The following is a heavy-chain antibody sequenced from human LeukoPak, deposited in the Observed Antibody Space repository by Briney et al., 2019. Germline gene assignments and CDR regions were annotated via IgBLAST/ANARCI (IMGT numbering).Heavy chain of an antibody. CDR3: ASSIWSPPSSVWDWFDP. CDR2: INPSGGST. V-gene: IGHV1-46*01. D-gene: IGHD3-16*01. Sequence: GASVKVSCKASGYTFTSYYMHWVRQAPGQGLEWMGIINPSGGSTSYAQKFQGRVTMTRDMSTSTVYMELSSLRSEDTAVYYCASSIWSPPSSVWDWFDPWGQGTLVTVSS. J-gene: IGHJ5*02. CDR1: GYTFTSYY.